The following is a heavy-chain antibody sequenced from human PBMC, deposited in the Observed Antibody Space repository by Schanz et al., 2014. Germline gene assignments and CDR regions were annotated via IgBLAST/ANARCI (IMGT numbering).Heavy chain of an antibody. V-gene: IGHV3-72*01. J-gene: IGHJ6*02. Sequence: PGGSLRLSCAASGFTFSAYYMDWVRQAPGKGLEWVGRTRNRANNYFTEYAASVKGRFTISRDDSKNSLYLQMSSLKSEDTALYYCTRVPISPGGHGLDVWGHGTTVTVSS. CDR1: GFTFSAYY. CDR2: TRNRANNYFT. D-gene: IGHD3-16*01. CDR3: TRVPISPGGHGLDV.